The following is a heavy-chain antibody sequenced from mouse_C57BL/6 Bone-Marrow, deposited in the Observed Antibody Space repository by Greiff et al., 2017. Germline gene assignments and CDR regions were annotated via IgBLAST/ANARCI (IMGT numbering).Heavy chain of an antibody. J-gene: IGHJ2*01. V-gene: IGHV1-20*01. D-gene: IGHD1-1*01. CDR1: GYSFTGYF. Sequence: EVQLQQSGPELVKPGDSVKISCKASGYSFTGYFMNWVMQSHGKSLEWIGRINPYNGDTFYNQKFKGKATLTVDKSSSTAHMGLRSLTSEDSAVYYCARSGITTVVASYYFDYWGQGTTLTVSS. CDR3: ARSGITTVVASYYFDY. CDR2: INPYNGDT.